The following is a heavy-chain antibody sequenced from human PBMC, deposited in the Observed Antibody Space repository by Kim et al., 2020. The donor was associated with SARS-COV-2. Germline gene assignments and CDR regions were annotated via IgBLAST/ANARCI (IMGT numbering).Heavy chain of an antibody. CDR3: ARGGGLPCPACGWYEGYYYYGRDV. D-gene: IGHD6-19*01. J-gene: IGHJ6*02. CDR2: ISYDGSNK. Sequence: GGSLRLSCAASGFTFSSYAMHWVRQAPGKGLEWVAVISYDGSNKYYADSVKGRFTISRDNSKNTLYLQMNSLRAEDTAVYYCARGGGLPCPACGWYEGYYYYGRDVWGQGTTVTVSS. CDR1: GFTFSSYA. V-gene: IGHV3-30*04.